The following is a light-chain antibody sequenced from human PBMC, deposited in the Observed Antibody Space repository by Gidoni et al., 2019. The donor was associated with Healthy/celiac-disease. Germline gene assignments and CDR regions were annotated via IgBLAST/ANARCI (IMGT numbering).Light chain of an antibody. CDR3: QQYNNGPPGGGT. V-gene: IGKV3D-15*01. CDR2: GAY. CDR1: QRVSSN. Sequence: IVITQSPATLSVSPGERATLSCRASQRVSSNLAWYQQKPGKAPRRLSYGAYTRATGNPGRLSGSGDGREFTLTISSLQSEDFAVYYCQQYNNGPPGGGTFGAGTKVDIK. J-gene: IGKJ3*01.